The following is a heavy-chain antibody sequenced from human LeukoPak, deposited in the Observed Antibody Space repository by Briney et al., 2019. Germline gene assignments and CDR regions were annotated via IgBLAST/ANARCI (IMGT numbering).Heavy chain of an antibody. CDR1: VYTLRELS. D-gene: IGHD2/OR15-2a*01. CDR2: FDHEDGES. J-gene: IGHJ6*03. CDR3: ATGHCNTSSCYYYYMDV. V-gene: IGHV1-24*01. Sequence: GFSVQVSCMLSVYTLRELSMHWVRQAPANARTCVGGFDHEDGESTIAQKFQGSLTMTEDTSTDTAYMELSSLTSEDTAMYYCATGHCNTSSCYYYYMDVWGKGTTVTVSS.